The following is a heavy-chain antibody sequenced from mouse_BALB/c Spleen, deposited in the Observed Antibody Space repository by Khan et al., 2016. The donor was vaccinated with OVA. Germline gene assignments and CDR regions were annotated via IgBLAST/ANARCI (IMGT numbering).Heavy chain of an antibody. D-gene: IGHD1-3*01. J-gene: IGHJ2*01. CDR1: GYTFTNYW. CDR2: IYPFDSYT. Sequence: QVQLKQSGAELVRPGASVKLSCKASGYTFTNYWINWVKQRPGQGLEWLGNIYPFDSYTTYNQNFNDKAALTVDKSSRTAYMQLSSPTSEDSAVVYCTRGVGCFDYWGQGTTLTVSS. CDR3: TRGVGCFDY. V-gene: IGHV1-69*02.